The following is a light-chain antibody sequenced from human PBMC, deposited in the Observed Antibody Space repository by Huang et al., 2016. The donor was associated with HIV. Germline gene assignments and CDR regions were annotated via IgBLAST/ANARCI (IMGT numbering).Light chain of an antibody. J-gene: IGKJ5*01. CDR1: QDIRSS. CDR3: QQYYTTPRDT. CDR2: AAS. V-gene: IGKV1-NL1*01. Sequence: DIQMTQSPSSLSASVGDRVTITCRASQDIRSSLAWYQQKPGKDPKLLLFAASRLERGVPSRFSGSGSGTDYTLTISSLQPEDFATYYCQQYYTTPRDTFGQGTRLAIK.